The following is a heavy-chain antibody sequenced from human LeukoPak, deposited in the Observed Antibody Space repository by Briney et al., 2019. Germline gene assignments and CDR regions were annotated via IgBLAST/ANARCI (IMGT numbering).Heavy chain of an antibody. J-gene: IGHJ5*02. CDR1: GGTFSSYA. D-gene: IGHD6-13*01. Sequence: SVKVSCKASGGTFSSYAISWVRQAPGQGLEWMGRIIPIFGTAKYAQKFQGRVTIITDESTSTAYMELSSLRSEDTAVYYCATHKSSSWRNNWFYPWGQGTLVTVSS. CDR3: ATHKSSSWRNNWFYP. V-gene: IGHV1-69*05. CDR2: IIPIFGTA.